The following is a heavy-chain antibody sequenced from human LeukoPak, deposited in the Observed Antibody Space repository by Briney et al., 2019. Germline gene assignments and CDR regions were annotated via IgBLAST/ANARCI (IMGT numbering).Heavy chain of an antibody. Sequence: GGSLRLSCAASGFTFSSYAMHWVRQAPGKGLEWVAVISYDGSNKYYADSVKGRFTISRDNSKNTLYLQMNSLRAEDTAVYYSARDPRTNIPYYMDVWGKGTTVTVSS. CDR3: ARDPRTNIPYYMDV. CDR2: ISYDGSNK. J-gene: IGHJ6*03. V-gene: IGHV3-30*01. CDR1: GFTFSSYA. D-gene: IGHD2/OR15-2a*01.